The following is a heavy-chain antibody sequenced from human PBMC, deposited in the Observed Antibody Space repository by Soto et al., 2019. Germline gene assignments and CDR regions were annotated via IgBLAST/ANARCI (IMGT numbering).Heavy chain of an antibody. D-gene: IGHD4-4*01. CDR3: AKPRSAYSNPGDY. Sequence: GSLRLSCAASGFTFSSYGMHWVRQAPGKGLEWVAVISYDGSNKYYADSVKGRFTISRDNSKNTLYLQMNSLRAEDTAVYYCAKPRSAYSNPGDYWGKGTLVTVS. CDR1: GFTFSSYG. J-gene: IGHJ4*02. CDR2: ISYDGSNK. V-gene: IGHV3-30*18.